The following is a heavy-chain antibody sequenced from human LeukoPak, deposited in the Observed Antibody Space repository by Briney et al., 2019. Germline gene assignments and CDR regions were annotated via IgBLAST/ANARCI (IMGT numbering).Heavy chain of an antibody. D-gene: IGHD3-3*01. V-gene: IGHV3-21*01. CDR1: GFTFSSYT. CDR3: ARDLSFWSGYLLPDFDY. Sequence: KPGGSLRLSCVASGFTFSSYTMNWVRQAPGKGLEWVSSISGNSDHIYYADSVKGRFTISRDNAKNSLYLQMNSLRAEDTAVYYCARDLSFWSGYLLPDFDYWGQGTLVTVSS. CDR2: ISGNSDHI. J-gene: IGHJ4*02.